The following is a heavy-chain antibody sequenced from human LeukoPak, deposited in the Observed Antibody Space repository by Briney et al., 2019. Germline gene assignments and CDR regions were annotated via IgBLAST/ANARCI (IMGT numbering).Heavy chain of an antibody. CDR2: ISSSSSYI. D-gene: IGHD3-9*01. CDR3: ARGVGDDILTGVFDY. J-gene: IGHJ4*02. Sequence: GGSLRLSCAASGFTFSSYAMHWVRQAPGKGLEWVSSISSSSSYIYYADSVKGRFTISRDNAKNSLYLQMNSLRAEDTAVYYCARGVGDDILTGVFDYWGQGTLVTVSS. CDR1: GFTFSSYA. V-gene: IGHV3-21*01.